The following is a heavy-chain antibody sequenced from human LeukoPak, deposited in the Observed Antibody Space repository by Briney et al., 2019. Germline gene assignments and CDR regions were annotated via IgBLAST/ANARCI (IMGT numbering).Heavy chain of an antibody. Sequence: SETLSLTCTVSGGSISSGSYYWSWIRQPAGKGLEWIGRIYSSGSTNYNPSLKSRVTISVDTSKNQFSLKLRSVTAADTAVYYCARENGYKYDYWGQGTLVTVSS. V-gene: IGHV4-61*02. CDR3: ARENGYKYDY. J-gene: IGHJ4*02. D-gene: IGHD5-24*01. CDR1: GGSISSGSYY. CDR2: IYSSGST.